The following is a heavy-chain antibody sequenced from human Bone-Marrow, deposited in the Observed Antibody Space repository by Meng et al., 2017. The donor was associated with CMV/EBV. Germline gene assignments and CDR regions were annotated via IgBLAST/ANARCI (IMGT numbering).Heavy chain of an antibody. CDR2: MNPNSGNT. CDR1: GYTFTSYD. V-gene: IGHV1-8*01. Sequence: ASVKVSCKASGYTFTSYDINWVRQATGQGLEWMGWMNPNSGNTGYAQKFQGRVTMTRNTSISTAYMELSSLRSEDTAVYYCARLNYDFWSGYYYGGYYYYGMDVWDQGTTVTVSS. CDR3: ARLNYDFWSGYYYGGYYYYGMDV. D-gene: IGHD3-3*01. J-gene: IGHJ6*02.